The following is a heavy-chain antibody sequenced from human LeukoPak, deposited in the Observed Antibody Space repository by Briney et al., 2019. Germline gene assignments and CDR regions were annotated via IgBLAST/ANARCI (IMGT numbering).Heavy chain of an antibody. V-gene: IGHV1-2*02. Sequence: ASVKVSCKASGYTFTGYYMHWVRQAPGQGLEWMGWINPNSGGTNYAQKFQGRVTMTRDTSISTAYLQWSSLKASDTAMYYCARRPPPGDILTGPVDYWGQGTLVTVSS. CDR2: INPNSGGT. CDR1: GYTFTGYY. CDR3: ARRPPPGDILTGPVDY. J-gene: IGHJ4*02. D-gene: IGHD3-9*01.